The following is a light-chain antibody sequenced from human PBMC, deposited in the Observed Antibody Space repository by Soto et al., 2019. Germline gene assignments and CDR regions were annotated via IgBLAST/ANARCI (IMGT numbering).Light chain of an antibody. J-gene: IGLJ2*01. CDR3: SSYAGSKTL. V-gene: IGLV2-8*01. CDR1: SSDVGGYNY. CDR2: EVS. Sequence: QSVLTQPPSASGSPGQSVTISRTGTSSDVGGYNYVSWYQQHPGKAPKLMIYEVSKRPSGVPDRFAGSKSGNTASLTVSGLQAEDEADYYCSSYAGSKTLFGGGTKLTVL.